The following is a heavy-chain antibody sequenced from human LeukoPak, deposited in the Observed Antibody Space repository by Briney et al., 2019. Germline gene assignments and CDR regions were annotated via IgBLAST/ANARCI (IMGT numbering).Heavy chain of an antibody. V-gene: IGHV4-39*07. Sequence: SETLSLTCTVSGGSISSSSYYWGWIRQPPGKGLEWIGSIYYSGSTYYNPSLKSRVTISVDRSKNQFSLKLSSVTAADTAVYYCARVPGYCSSTSCSNWFDPWGQGTLVTVSS. CDR3: ARVPGYCSSTSCSNWFDP. J-gene: IGHJ5*02. CDR2: IYYSGST. CDR1: GGSISSSSYY. D-gene: IGHD2-2*01.